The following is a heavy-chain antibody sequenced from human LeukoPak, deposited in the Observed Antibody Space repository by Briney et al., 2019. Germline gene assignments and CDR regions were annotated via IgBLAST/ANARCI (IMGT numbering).Heavy chain of an antibody. Sequence: GGSLRLSCAASGFTFSSYGMHWVRQAPGKGLEWVAVISYDGSNKYYADSVKGRFTISRDNSKNTLYLQVNSLRAEDTAVYYCAKRIQLWLYFDYWGQGTLVTVSS. D-gene: IGHD5-18*01. J-gene: IGHJ4*02. V-gene: IGHV3-30*18. CDR2: ISYDGSNK. CDR1: GFTFSSYG. CDR3: AKRIQLWLYFDY.